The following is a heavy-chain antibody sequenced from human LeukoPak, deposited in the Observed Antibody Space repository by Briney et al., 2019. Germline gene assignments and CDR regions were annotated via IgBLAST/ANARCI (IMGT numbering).Heavy chain of an antibody. V-gene: IGHV3-21*01. CDR3: ARIGNYDFSDY. J-gene: IGHJ4*02. CDR2: ISSSSSSI. D-gene: IGHD3-3*01. CDR1: GFTFSHYT. Sequence: GGSLRLSCAASGFTFSHYTMNWVRQAPGKGLEWVSSISSSSSSIYYADSMKGRFTISSDNAKNSLYLQMNSLRAEDTAVYYCARIGNYDFSDYWGQGTLVTVSS.